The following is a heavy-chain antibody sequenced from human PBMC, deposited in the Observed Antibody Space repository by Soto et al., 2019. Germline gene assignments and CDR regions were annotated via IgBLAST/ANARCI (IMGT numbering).Heavy chain of an antibody. Sequence: RGKWMESINGGNRNTYYSEQFHGRLTFTRDTSAGTVYMQLSSLTSDDTAVYYCARDDAGVSGSHYIDYFNYWGQRALVTVSS. D-gene: IGHD1-26*01. CDR2: INGGNRNT. CDR3: ARDDAGVSGSHYIDYFNY. J-gene: IGHJ4*02. V-gene: IGHV1-3*01.